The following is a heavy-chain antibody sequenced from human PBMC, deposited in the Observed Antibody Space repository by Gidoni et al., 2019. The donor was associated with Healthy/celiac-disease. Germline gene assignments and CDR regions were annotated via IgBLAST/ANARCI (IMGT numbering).Heavy chain of an antibody. CDR1: GFTFDDYA. CDR2: ISWNSGSI. CDR3: ATCTAYYYYGMDV. V-gene: IGHV3-9*01. D-gene: IGHD5-18*01. Sequence: EVQLVESGGGLVQPGRSLRLSCAASGFTFDDYAMHWVRQAPGKGLEWVSGISWNSGSIGYADSVKGRFTISRDNAKNSLYLQMNSLRAEDTALYYCATCTAYYYYGMDVWGQGTTVTVSS. J-gene: IGHJ6*02.